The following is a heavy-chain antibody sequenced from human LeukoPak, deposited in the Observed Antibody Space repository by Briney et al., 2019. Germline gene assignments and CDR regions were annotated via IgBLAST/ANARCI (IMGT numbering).Heavy chain of an antibody. J-gene: IGHJ6*03. CDR2: IYYSGST. CDR1: GGSISSYY. Sequence: PSETLSLTCTVSGGSISSYYWSWIRQPPGKGLEWIGYIYYSGSTNYNPSLKSRVTISVDTSKNQFPLKLSSVTAADTAVYYCARVVLDGDPSYYYYMDVWGKGTTVTVSS. V-gene: IGHV4-59*01. D-gene: IGHD4-17*01. CDR3: ARVVLDGDPSYYYYMDV.